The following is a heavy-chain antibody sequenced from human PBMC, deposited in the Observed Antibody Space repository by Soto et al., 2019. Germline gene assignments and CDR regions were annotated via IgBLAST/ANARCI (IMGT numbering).Heavy chain of an antibody. Sequence: PGGSLRLSCAASGFTFSDYYMSWIRQAPGKGLEWVSYISSSSSYRNYADSVKGRFTISRDNAKNSLYLQLNSLRAEDTDVYYCARARDYAAYWGQGTLVTVSS. D-gene: IGHD4-17*01. CDR3: ARARDYAAY. J-gene: IGHJ4*02. CDR1: GFTFSDYY. CDR2: ISSSSSYR. V-gene: IGHV3-11*05.